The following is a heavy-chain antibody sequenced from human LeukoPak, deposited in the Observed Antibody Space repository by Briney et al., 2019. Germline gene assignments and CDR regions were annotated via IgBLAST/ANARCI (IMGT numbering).Heavy chain of an antibody. CDR2: PIHKADIYPT. V-gene: IGHV3-72*01. CDR3: ARVSGSYYYFDY. CDR1: VFTFSDHY. D-gene: IGHD1-26*01. J-gene: IGHJ4*02. Sequence: GGSLRLSCAASVFTFSDHYIDSVRQAPGKGRGCVCRPIHKADIYPTEYAASVKGRFSISRDDSKNSLYLQMNSLKTEDTAVYYCARVSGSYYYFDYWGQGTLVTVSS.